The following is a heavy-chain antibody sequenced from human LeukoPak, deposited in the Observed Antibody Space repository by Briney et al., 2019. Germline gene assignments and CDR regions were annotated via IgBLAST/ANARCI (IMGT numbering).Heavy chain of an antibody. J-gene: IGHJ4*02. D-gene: IGHD3-16*02. CDR2: ISGSGGST. CDR1: GFTFSSYA. Sequence: GGSLRLSCAASGFTFSSYAMSWVRQAPGKGLEWVSAISGSGGSTYYADSVKGQFTISRDNSKNTLYLQMNSLRAEDTAVYYCAKGIMITFGGVIVIHDFDYWGQGTLVTVSS. CDR3: AKGIMITFGGVIVIHDFDY. V-gene: IGHV3-23*01.